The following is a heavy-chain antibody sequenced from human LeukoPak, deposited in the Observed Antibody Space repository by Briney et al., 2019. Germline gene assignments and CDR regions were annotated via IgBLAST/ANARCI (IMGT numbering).Heavy chain of an antibody. CDR1: GFTFRSFS. D-gene: IGHD6-19*01. CDR2: ISSTGNYK. V-gene: IGHV3-21*01. CDR3: ASEYSSGWSHYLDY. Sequence: GGSLRLSCAASGFTFRSFSMNWVRQAPGKGLEWVSSISSTGNYKNCADSVKGRFTISRDNGKNSLYLQMDNLRAEDTAMYYCASEYSSGWSHYLDYWGQGTLVTVSS. J-gene: IGHJ4*02.